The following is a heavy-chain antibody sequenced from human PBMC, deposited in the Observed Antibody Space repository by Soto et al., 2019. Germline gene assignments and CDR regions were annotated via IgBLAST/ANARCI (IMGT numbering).Heavy chain of an antibody. D-gene: IGHD3-22*01. V-gene: IGHV4-59*06. CDR1: GGSISSYY. CDR2: IYYSGST. Sequence: SETLSLTCTVSGGSISSYYWSWIRQHPGKGLEWIGYIYYSGSTYYNPSLKSRVTISVDTSKNQFSLKLSSVTAADTAVYYCAREKSNLYDSSGSNWFDPWGQGTLVTVSS. CDR3: AREKSNLYDSSGSNWFDP. J-gene: IGHJ5*02.